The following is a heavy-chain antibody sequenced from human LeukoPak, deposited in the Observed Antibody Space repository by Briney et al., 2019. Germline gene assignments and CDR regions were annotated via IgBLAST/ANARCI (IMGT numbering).Heavy chain of an antibody. D-gene: IGHD3-10*01. CDR3: ARIGYYGSGSSGSNAREFYY. V-gene: IGHV1-69*13. Sequence: SVKVSCKASGGTFSSYAISWVRQAPGQGLEWLGGIIPIFGTANYAQKFQGRVTITADESTSTAYMELSSLRPEDTAVYYWARIGYYGSGSSGSNAREFYYWGQGTLVTVSA. J-gene: IGHJ4*02. CDR2: IIPIFGTA. CDR1: GGTFSSYA.